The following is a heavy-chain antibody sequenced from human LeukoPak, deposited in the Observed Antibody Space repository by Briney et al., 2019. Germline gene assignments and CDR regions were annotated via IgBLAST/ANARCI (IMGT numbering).Heavy chain of an antibody. J-gene: IGHJ4*02. CDR1: GGSISSSY. CDR2: IYFSGST. V-gene: IGHV4-59*01. D-gene: IGHD5-24*01. CDR3: ARRRDGYNAGFDY. Sequence: SETLSLTCTVPGGSISSSYWSWIRQPPGKGLEWIGHIYFSGSTNYNPSRKSRVTISVDPSKNQFSLKLSSVTAADTAVYYCARRRDGYNAGFDYWGQGTLVTVSS.